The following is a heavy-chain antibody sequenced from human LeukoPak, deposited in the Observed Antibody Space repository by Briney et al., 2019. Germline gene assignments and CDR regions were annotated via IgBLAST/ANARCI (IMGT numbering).Heavy chain of an antibody. D-gene: IGHD3-22*01. V-gene: IGHV3-30*02. CDR3: AIPYYDSSGYPAAFDY. J-gene: IGHJ4*02. CDR1: GFTFSYYG. CDR2: IRFDGNEK. Sequence: PGGSLRLSCAASGFTFSYYGFHWVRQAPGKGLEWVAFIRFDGNEKYYADSVKGRFTISKDTSRNTLYLQMNSLRAEDTAVYYCAIPYYDSSGYPAAFDYWGQGTLVTVSS.